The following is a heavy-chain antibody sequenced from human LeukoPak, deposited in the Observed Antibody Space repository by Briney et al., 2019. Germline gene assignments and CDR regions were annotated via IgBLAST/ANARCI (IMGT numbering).Heavy chain of an antibody. V-gene: IGHV3-7*01. CDR3: ARWAGATDY. CDR2: IKQDGSVE. Sequence: GGSLRLSCAASGFTFGNYWMSWIRQAPGKGPEWVAHIKQDGSVEHYLDPVKGRFTISRDNAKKSLILQMNSLRDEDTAVYYCARWAGATDYWGQGTLVTVSS. CDR1: GFTFGNYW. D-gene: IGHD1-26*01. J-gene: IGHJ4*02.